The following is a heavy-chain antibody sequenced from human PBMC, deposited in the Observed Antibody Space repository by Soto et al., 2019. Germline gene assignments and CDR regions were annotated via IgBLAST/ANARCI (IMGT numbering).Heavy chain of an antibody. J-gene: IGHJ4*02. CDR2: ISAIDFST. Sequence: DVQLLESGGGLVQPGGSLRLSCAASGLTFSSYAMSWVRQAPGKGLEWVSAISAIDFSTYYADSVKGRFTLSRDNSKNTLYLQMNSLRAEDTAVYYCARRDGLDYWGQGTLVTVSS. CDR1: GLTFSSYA. V-gene: IGHV3-23*01. CDR3: ARRDGLDY.